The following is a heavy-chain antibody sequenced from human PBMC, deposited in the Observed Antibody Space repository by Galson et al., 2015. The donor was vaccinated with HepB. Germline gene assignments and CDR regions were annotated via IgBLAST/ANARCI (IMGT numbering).Heavy chain of an antibody. D-gene: IGHD6-19*01. CDR1: GYSFTSYW. V-gene: IGHV5-51*01. CDR2: IYPGDSDT. CDR3: AGHRLAAYYYFCMDV. Sequence: QSGAEVKKPGESLKISCKGSGYSFTSYWIGWVRQMPGKGMVWMGIIYPGDSDTRYRPSYQGQVTISASKSIRTAYLQWSSLKASDTAMYYCAGHRLAAYYYFCMDVWGQGTTVTVSS. J-gene: IGHJ6*02.